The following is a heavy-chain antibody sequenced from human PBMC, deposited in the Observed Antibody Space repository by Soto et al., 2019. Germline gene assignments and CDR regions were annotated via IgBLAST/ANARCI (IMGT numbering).Heavy chain of an antibody. CDR2: IYYTGTT. Sequence: SETLSLTCTVSGGSIRDYYWSWIRQSPGKGLEWIGYIYYTGTTRYNPSIKSRVTISVDSSKNQFSLNLRSVSAADTAVYYCARLGGYYQSLDSWGQGTLVT. D-gene: IGHD3-22*01. CDR1: GGSIRDYY. J-gene: IGHJ5*01. CDR3: ARLGGYYQSLDS. V-gene: IGHV4-59*08.